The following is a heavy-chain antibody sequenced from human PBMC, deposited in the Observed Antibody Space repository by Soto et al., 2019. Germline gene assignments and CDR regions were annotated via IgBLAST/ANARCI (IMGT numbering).Heavy chain of an antibody. D-gene: IGHD2-21*02. CDR1: GGSISSSSYY. V-gene: IGHV4-39*01. J-gene: IGHJ2*01. CDR3: ARGDCGVDCHSHFDL. CDR2: IYYSGST. Sequence: QLQLQESGPGLVKPSETLSLTCTVSGGSISSSSYYWGWIRQPPGKGLEWIGSIYYSGSTYYNPSHKSRVTISVDTSKNQFSLTLSSVTAADTAVYYCARGDCGVDCHSHFDLWGRGTLVTVSS.